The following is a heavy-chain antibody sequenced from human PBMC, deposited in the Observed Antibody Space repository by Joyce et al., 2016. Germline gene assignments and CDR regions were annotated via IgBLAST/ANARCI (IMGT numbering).Heavy chain of an antibody. D-gene: IGHD3-9*01. CDR1: GYTLTDLS. CDR3: TTSSDILTGSEGWFDP. Sequence: QVQLIQSGAEVKKPGASVKVSCKVSGYTLTDLSMHWVRQAPGEGLEWMGAFDPEDGETIYPQKFQGRVTMTEDTSTDTAYMELRSLRYEDTAVYSCTTSSDILTGSEGWFDPWGQGTLVTVSS. V-gene: IGHV1-24*01. CDR2: FDPEDGET. J-gene: IGHJ5*02.